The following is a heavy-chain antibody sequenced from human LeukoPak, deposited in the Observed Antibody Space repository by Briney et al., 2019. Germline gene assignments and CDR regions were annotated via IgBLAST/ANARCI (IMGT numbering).Heavy chain of an antibody. CDR1: GGSFSGYY. Sequence: SETLSLTCAVYGGSFSGYYWSWIRQPPGKGLEWIGEINHSGSTNYNPSLKSRVTISVDKSKNQFPLKLSSVTAADTAVYYCARGFGDADYYYYYYYMDVWGKGTTVTVSS. D-gene: IGHD3-16*01. J-gene: IGHJ6*03. CDR2: INHSGST. CDR3: ARGFGDADYYYYYYYMDV. V-gene: IGHV4-34*01.